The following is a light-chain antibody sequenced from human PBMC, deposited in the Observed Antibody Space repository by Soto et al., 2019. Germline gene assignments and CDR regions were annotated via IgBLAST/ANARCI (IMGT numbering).Light chain of an antibody. CDR3: SSFAGSFWV. V-gene: IGLV2-8*01. J-gene: IGLJ3*02. CDR2: EVN. CDR1: SSDVGGYNY. Sequence: QSALTQPPSASGSPGQSVTISCAGTSSDVGGYNYVSWYQQHPGKAPKLMISEVNKRPSGVPDRFSGSKSGNTASLTVSGLQTEDEADYYCSSFAGSFWVFGGGTKVTVL.